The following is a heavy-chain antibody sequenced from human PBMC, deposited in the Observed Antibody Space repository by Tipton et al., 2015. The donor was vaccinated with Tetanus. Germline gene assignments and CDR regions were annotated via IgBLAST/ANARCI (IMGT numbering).Heavy chain of an antibody. J-gene: IGHJ4*02. V-gene: IGHV1-8*01. D-gene: IGHD1-26*01. CDR1: GYTFTSYH. CDR3: ASGWDQALAY. Sequence: QSGAEVKKPGASMKVSCKPSGYTFTSYHINWVRQAAGQGLEWMAWMNPNSGDTGYARKFQGRVTMTRNTSISTAYMELNSLTSEDTAVYYCASGWDQALAYWGQGTLVTVSS. CDR2: MNPNSGDT.